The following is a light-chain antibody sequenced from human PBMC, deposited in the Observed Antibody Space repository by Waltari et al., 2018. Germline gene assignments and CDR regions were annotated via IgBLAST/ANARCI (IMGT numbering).Light chain of an antibody. CDR1: QSISSW. Sequence: DIQMTQSPSTLSASVGDRVTITCRASQSISSWLAWYQQKPGKAPKLLIYKASSLEYGVPSRFSGSGSVTEFTLTISSLQPDDFATYYCQQYDSYSRTFGQGTKVEI. CDR3: QQYDSYSRT. V-gene: IGKV1-5*03. CDR2: KAS. J-gene: IGKJ1*01.